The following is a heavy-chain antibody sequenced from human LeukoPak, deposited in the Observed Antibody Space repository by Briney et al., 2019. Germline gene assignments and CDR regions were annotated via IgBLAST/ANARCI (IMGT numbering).Heavy chain of an antibody. Sequence: GGSLRLSCAASGFTFSTYSMNWVRQAPGKGLEWVSSISSSSSIVYYADSVKGRFTISRDNAKNSLYLQMNSLRAEDTAVYYCARDLYGGDGSGKWGQGTLVTVSS. CDR1: GFTFSTYS. V-gene: IGHV3-21*01. CDR3: ARDLYGGDGSGK. D-gene: IGHD3-10*01. J-gene: IGHJ4*02. CDR2: ISSSSSIV.